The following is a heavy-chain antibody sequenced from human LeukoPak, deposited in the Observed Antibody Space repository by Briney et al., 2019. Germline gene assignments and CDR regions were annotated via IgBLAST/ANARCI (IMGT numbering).Heavy chain of an antibody. CDR2: ISAYNGNT. CDR3: ARRPLSHSSSWYSRWFDP. J-gene: IGHJ5*02. CDR1: GYTFTSYD. D-gene: IGHD6-13*01. Sequence: ASVKVSCKASGYTFTSYDISWVRQAPGQGLEWMGWISAYNGNTNYAQKLQGRVTMTTDTSTSTAYMELRSLRSDDTAVYYCARRPLSHSSSWYSRWFDPWGQGTLVTVSS. V-gene: IGHV1-18*01.